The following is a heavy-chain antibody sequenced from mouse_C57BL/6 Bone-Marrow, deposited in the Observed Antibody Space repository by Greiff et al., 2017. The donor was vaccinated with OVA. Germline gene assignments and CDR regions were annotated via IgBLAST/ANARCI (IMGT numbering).Heavy chain of an antibody. V-gene: IGHV1-75*01. CDR3: ARRGRMITTTIHWYFDV. CDR1: GYTFTDYY. CDR2: IFPGSGST. Sequence: VQVVESGPELVKPGASVKISCKASGYTFTDYYINWVKQRPGQGLEWIGWIFPGSGSTYYNEKFKGKATLTVDKSSSTAYMLLSSLTSEDSAVYFCARRGRMITTTIHWYFDVWGTGTTVTVSS. D-gene: IGHD2-4*01. J-gene: IGHJ1*03.